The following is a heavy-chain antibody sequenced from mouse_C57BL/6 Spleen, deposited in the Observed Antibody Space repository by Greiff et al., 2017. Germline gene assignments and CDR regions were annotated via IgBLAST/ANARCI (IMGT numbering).Heavy chain of an antibody. CDR1: GYSFTGYY. D-gene: IGHD2-1*01. J-gene: IGHJ2*01. Sequence: VQLQQSGPELVKPGASVKISCKASGYSFTGYYMNWVKQSPEKSLEWIGEINPSTGGTTYNQKFKAKATLTVDKSSITAYMQLKSLTSADSAVYYWARRGNPYYFDYWGKGTTLTVSS. CDR2: INPSTGGT. V-gene: IGHV1-42*01. CDR3: ARRGNPYYFDY.